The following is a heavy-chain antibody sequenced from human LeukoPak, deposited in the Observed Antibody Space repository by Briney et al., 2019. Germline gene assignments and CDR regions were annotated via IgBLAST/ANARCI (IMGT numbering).Heavy chain of an antibody. Sequence: PGGSLRLSCAASGFTFSGSAMHWVRQASGKGLEWVGRIRSKANSYATAYAASVKGRFTISRDNAKNTLSLQMNSLRPEETAVYYCARGAYCGGDCPLPISLYWGQGTLVTVSS. CDR3: ARGAYCGGDCPLPISLY. V-gene: IGHV3-73*01. D-gene: IGHD2-21*01. J-gene: IGHJ4*02. CDR2: IRSKANSYAT. CDR1: GFTFSGSA.